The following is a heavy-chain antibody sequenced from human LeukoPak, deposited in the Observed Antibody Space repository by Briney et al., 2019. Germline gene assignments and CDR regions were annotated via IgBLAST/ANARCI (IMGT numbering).Heavy chain of an antibody. J-gene: IGHJ4*02. CDR1: GGPFIDYQ. CDR3: PRRLSVYDYVWGSYRYKASPFDF. V-gene: IGHV4-34*01. CDR2: INHSGST. D-gene: IGHD3-16*02. Sequence: SETLSLTCAVYGGPFIDYQWTWIRQPPGKGLEWIGDINHSGSTNYNPCLKSRVTISVHTSQNQFSLKLISVTAADTAVYYCPRRLSVYDYVWGSYRYKASPFDFWGQGTLVTVSS.